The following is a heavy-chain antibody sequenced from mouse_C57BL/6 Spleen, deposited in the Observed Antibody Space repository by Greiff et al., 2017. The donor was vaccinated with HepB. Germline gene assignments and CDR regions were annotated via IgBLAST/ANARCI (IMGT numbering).Heavy chain of an antibody. Sequence: QVQLQQPGAELVKPGASVKLSCKASGYTFTSYWMHWVKQRPGRGLEWIGRIDPNSGGTTYNEKFKSKATLTVDKPSSTAYMQLSSLTSEDSAVYYCARTPLYYAMDYWGQGTSVTVSS. V-gene: IGHV1-72*01. CDR1: GYTFTSYW. J-gene: IGHJ4*01. CDR2: IDPNSGGT. CDR3: ARTPLYYAMDY.